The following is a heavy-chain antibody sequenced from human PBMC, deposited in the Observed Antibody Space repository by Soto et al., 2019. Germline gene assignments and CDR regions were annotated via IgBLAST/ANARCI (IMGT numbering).Heavy chain of an antibody. CDR3: ARRIRGDCTNGVCYISGAFDI. CDR1: GYSFTSYW. Sequence: PGESLKISCKGSGYSFTSYWIGWVRQMPGKGLEWMGIIYPGDSDTRYSPSFQGQVTISADKSISTAYLQWSCLKASDTAMCYCARRIRGDCTNGVCYISGAFDIWGQGTMVTVSS. D-gene: IGHD2-8*01. CDR2: IYPGDSDT. J-gene: IGHJ3*02. V-gene: IGHV5-51*01.